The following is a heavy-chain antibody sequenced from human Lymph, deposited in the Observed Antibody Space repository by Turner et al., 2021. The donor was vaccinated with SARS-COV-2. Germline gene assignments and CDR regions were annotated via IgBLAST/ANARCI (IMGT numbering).Heavy chain of an antibody. CDR2: IYYRGST. J-gene: IGHJ5*02. CDR3: ARETVNNWVDP. CDR1: GGSMNSNY. V-gene: IGHV4-59*01. D-gene: IGHD2-21*02. Sequence: QVQLQESGPRLVTPLETLSLTCTVSGGSMNSNYWSWIRQPPGKRLAWIGYIYYRGSTNYNPSLESRVTISVDTSRNQFSLNLTSVTAADTAIYYCARETVNNWVDPWGQGTLVTVSS.